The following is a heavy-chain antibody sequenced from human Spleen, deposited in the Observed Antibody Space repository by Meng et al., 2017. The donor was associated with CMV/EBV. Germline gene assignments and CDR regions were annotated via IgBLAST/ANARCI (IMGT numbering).Heavy chain of an antibody. V-gene: IGHV3-7*01. CDR3: GRILYGGNYRIDV. Sequence: GESLKISCAASGFTFSDYWMSWVRQAPGKGLEWVANIKQDSSEKYYVDSVKGRITVSRDNAKNSLYLHMNILRADDTAVYHCGRILYGGNYRIDVWGQGTTVTVSS. D-gene: IGHD4-23*01. CDR2: IKQDSSEK. J-gene: IGHJ6*02. CDR1: GFTFSDYW.